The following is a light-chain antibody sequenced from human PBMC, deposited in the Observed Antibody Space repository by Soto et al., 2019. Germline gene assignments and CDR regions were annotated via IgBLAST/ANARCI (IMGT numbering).Light chain of an antibody. J-gene: IGKJ1*01. Sequence: EIVMTQSPDTLSVSPGERVTLSCRASQSVSINVAWYQQKPGQAPRLLIYSASRRATGIPDRFTGSGSGTDFTLTINRVEPEDFAVYFCQQYAGSPRTFGQGTKVDIK. CDR3: QQYAGSPRT. CDR1: QSVSIN. CDR2: SAS. V-gene: IGKV3-20*01.